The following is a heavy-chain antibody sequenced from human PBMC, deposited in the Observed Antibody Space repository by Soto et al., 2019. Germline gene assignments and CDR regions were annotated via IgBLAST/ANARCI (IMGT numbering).Heavy chain of an antibody. CDR1: GGSISSSSYY. J-gene: IGHJ6*02. D-gene: IGHD3-16*01. V-gene: IGHV4-39*01. Sequence: QLQLQESGPGLVKPSETLSLTCTVSGGSISSSSYYWGWIRQPPGKGLEWIGSIYYSGYTYYNPXLKSRVTISGDXSXHXXSLKLRSVTAAETAVYYCARHNGPLYVGYYYDMDVWGQGTTVTVSS. CDR2: IYYSGYT. CDR3: ARHNGPLYVGYYYDMDV.